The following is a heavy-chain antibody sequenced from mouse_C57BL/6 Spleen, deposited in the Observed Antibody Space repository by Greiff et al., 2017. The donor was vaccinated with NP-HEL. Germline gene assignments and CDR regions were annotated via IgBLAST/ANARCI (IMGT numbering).Heavy chain of an antibody. V-gene: IGHV1-82*01. Sequence: QVQLQQSGPELVKPGASVKISCKASGYAFSSSWMNWVKQRPGKGLEWIGRIYPGDGDTNYNGKFKGKATLTADKSSSTAYMQLSSLTSEDSAVYFCARYDTTVMDYWGQGTSVTVSS. J-gene: IGHJ4*01. CDR3: ARYDTTVMDY. D-gene: IGHD1-1*01. CDR2: IYPGDGDT. CDR1: GYAFSSSW.